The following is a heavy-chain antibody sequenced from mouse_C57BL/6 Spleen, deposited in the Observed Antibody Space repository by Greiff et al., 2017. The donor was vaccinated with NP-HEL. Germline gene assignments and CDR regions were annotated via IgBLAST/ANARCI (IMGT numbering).Heavy chain of an antibody. CDR1: GYTFTSYW. CDR2: IDPSDSYT. CDR3: ARRGGYGFDY. D-gene: IGHD2-2*01. Sequence: QVQLQQPGAELVKPGASVKLSCKASGYTFTSYWMQWVKQRPGQGLEWIGEIDPSDSYTNYNQKFKGKATLTVDTSSSTAYMQLSSLTSEDSAVYYCARRGGYGFDYWGQGTTLTVSS. J-gene: IGHJ2*01. V-gene: IGHV1-50*01.